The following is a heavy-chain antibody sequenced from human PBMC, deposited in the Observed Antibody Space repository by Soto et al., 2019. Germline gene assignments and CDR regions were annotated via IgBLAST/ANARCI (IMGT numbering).Heavy chain of an antibody. J-gene: IGHJ6*01. Sequence: SQTLSLTCAISGDSVSGDRAAWNWIRQSPSRGLEWLGRAYYRSKWYIEYAPSVKSRMTINPDTSKNQVSLQLNSVTPEDTAVYYRATGMSIRGHHYPDVWGQGTSVTVSS. CDR1: GDSVSGDRAA. D-gene: IGHD3-10*01. CDR2: AYYRSKWYI. V-gene: IGHV6-1*01. CDR3: ATGMSIRGHHYPDV.